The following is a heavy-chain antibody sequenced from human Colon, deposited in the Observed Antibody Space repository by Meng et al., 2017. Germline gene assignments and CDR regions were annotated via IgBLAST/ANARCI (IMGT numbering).Heavy chain of an antibody. Sequence: QVPLRESGPTLVKPTQTLTVNCSFSGFALRTYGLCVGWVRQPPGKTLEWLGTLYRDETKRYTPSLKSRLTINRDTSTNQVVLTMTNMGPVDTATYYCVRREGGDIFEYWGQGALVTVSS. V-gene: IGHV2-5*02. CDR1: GFALRTYGLC. D-gene: IGHD3-10*01. CDR3: VRREGGDIFEY. J-gene: IGHJ4*02. CDR2: LYRDETK.